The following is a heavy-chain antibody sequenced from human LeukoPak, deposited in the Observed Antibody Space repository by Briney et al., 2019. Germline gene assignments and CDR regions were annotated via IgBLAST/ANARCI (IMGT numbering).Heavy chain of an antibody. CDR3: ARDPWGSSGYFQH. D-gene: IGHD6-19*01. V-gene: IGHV3-48*01. CDR2: IDYNSKTI. CDR1: GFTFSSYN. Sequence: GGSLRLSCVASGFTFSSYNMNWVRQAPGKGLEWVSHIDYNSKTIYYADSVKGRFTISRDNAKNSLFLQMNTLRAEDTAVYYCARDPWGSSGYFQHWGQGTLVTVSS. J-gene: IGHJ1*01.